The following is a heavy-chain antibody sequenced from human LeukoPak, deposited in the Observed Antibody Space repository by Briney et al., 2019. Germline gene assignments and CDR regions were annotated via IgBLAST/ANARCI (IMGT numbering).Heavy chain of an antibody. CDR1: GFTFSTYW. J-gene: IGHJ4*02. Sequence: GGSLRLSCAASGFTFSTYWMNWFRQAPGKGLEWVAKIKLDGSEKYYVDSVKGRFTISRDNAKNSLYVQMNSLRVEDTAVYYCARGGAARPDFWGQGTLVTVSS. CDR2: IKLDGSEK. D-gene: IGHD6-6*01. CDR3: ARGGAARPDF. V-gene: IGHV3-7*01.